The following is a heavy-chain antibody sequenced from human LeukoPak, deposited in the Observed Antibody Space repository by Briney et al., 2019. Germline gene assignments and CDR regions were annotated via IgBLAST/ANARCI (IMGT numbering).Heavy chain of an antibody. V-gene: IGHV3-48*03. Sequence: GGSLRLSCVASGFTFSDYEMNWVRQAPGKGLEWVSYFSSSGRTIYYADSVKGLFTISRDNAKNSLYLQMNSLRAEDTAVYYCARGPPKGYCSGDTCYYYYGMDVWGQGTTVTVSS. CDR1: GFTFSDYE. CDR3: ARGPPKGYCSGDTCYYYYGMDV. CDR2: FSSSGRTI. D-gene: IGHD2-15*01. J-gene: IGHJ6*02.